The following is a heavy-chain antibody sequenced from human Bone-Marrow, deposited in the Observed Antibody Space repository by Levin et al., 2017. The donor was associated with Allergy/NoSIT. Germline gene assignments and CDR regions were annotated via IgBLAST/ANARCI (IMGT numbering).Heavy chain of an antibody. D-gene: IGHD3-3*01. V-gene: IGHV4-34*01. J-gene: IGHJ6*02. CDR1: GGSFSGYY. CDR2: INHSGST. CDR3: AREYYDFWSGYSRNYYYGMDV. Sequence: SETLSLTCAVYGGSFSGYYWSWIRQPPGKGLEWIGEINHSGSTNYNPSLKSRVTISVDTSKNQFSLKLSSVTAADTAVYYCAREYYDFWSGYSRNYYYGMDVWGQGTTVTVSS.